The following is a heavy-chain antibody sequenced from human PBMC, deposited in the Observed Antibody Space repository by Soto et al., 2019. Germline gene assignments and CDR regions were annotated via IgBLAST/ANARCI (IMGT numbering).Heavy chain of an antibody. D-gene: IGHD3-9*01. CDR2: LSDTGDSA. CDR1: GFTFSDYA. J-gene: IGHJ4*02. CDR3: SRRDFLTGSTYYFDS. V-gene: IGHV3-23*01. Sequence: VQVLESGGGLVQPGGSLRLSCAASGFTFSDYAMGWVRQAPGKGLEWVSDLSDTGDSAHYADSVKGRFTISRDNFKNTLYLQMNSLRAADTAVYYCSRRDFLTGSTYYFDSWGQGTLVTVSS.